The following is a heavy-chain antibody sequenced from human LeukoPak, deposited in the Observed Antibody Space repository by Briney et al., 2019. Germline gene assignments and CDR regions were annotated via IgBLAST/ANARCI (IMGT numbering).Heavy chain of an antibody. V-gene: IGHV1-46*01. CDR2: INPSGGST. D-gene: IGHD5-18*01. CDR3: AKGGYSYGLTTRNLNFDY. J-gene: IGHJ4*02. CDR1: GYTFTSYY. Sequence: GASVKVSCKASGYTFTSYYMHWVRQAPGQGLEWMGIINPSGGSTSYAQKFQGRVTMTRDTSTSTVYMELSSLRSEDTAVYYYAKGGYSYGLTTRNLNFDYWGQGTLVTVSS.